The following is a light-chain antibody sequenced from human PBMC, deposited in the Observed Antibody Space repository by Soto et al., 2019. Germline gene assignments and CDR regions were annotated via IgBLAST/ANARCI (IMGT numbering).Light chain of an antibody. Sequence: QSALTQPAPVSGSPGQSITISCTGTSSDIGSYDLVSWYQQHPGTAPKLIIYEVTKRPSGVSTRFSGSKSGNTASLTISGLTAVHDDDSYCCSFADFTYVFGTGTKVTV. CDR3: CSFADFTYV. V-gene: IGLV2-23*02. CDR1: SSDIGSYDL. CDR2: EVT. J-gene: IGLJ1*01.